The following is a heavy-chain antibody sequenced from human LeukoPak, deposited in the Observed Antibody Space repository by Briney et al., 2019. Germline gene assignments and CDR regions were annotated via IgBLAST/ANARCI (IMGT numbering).Heavy chain of an antibody. Sequence: PSETLSLTCAVSGYSISSGYYWGWIRQPPGKGLEWIGSIYHSGSTYYNPSLKSRVTISVDTSKNQFSLKLSSVTAADTAVYYCARRAASCTYYYYYYMDVWGKGTTVTVSS. J-gene: IGHJ6*03. V-gene: IGHV4-38-2*01. CDR2: IYHSGST. D-gene: IGHD1-1*01. CDR3: ARRAASCTYYYYYYMDV. CDR1: GYSISSGYY.